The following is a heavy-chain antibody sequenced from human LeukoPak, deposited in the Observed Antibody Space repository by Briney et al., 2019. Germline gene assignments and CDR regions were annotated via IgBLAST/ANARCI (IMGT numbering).Heavy chain of an antibody. CDR2: ISSSSSTI. CDR1: GFTFSSYH. D-gene: IGHD3-22*01. CDR3: ARAQYYSDSTGYYNLHY. J-gene: IGHJ4*02. Sequence: GGSLRLSCVGSGFTFSSYHMNWVRQAPGKGLEWVSYISSSSSTIYYADSVKGRFTISRDNAKNSLYLQTNSLRAEDTAVYYCARAQYYSDSTGYYNLHYWGQGTLVTVSS. V-gene: IGHV3-48*01.